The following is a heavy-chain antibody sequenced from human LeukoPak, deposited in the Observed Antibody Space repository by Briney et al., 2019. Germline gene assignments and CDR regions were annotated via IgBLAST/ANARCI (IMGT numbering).Heavy chain of an antibody. CDR1: GFTVSSNY. CDR3: ARDRGGILTGDDY. V-gene: IGHV3-66*01. J-gene: IGHJ4*02. CDR2: IYSGGST. D-gene: IGHD3-9*01. Sequence: GGSLRLSCAASGFTVSSNYMSWVRQAPGKGLEWVSVIYSGGSTYYADSVKGRFTISRDNSKNTLYLQMNSLRAEDTAVYYCARDRGGILTGDDYWGQGTLVTVSS.